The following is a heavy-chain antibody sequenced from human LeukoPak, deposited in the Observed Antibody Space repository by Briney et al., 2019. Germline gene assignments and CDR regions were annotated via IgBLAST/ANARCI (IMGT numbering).Heavy chain of an antibody. D-gene: IGHD2-15*01. CDR1: GFTFSNYA. V-gene: IGHV3-30*04. CDR3: ATDRGCSASSCLSNYFNY. Sequence: PGGSLRLSCAASGFTFSNYAMHWVRQAPGKGLEWVAVISYHGSDKFYAASVKGRFTISRDNSENSLCLQMNSLRTEDTAVYYCATDRGCSASSCLSNYFNYWGQGTLVTVSS. J-gene: IGHJ4*02. CDR2: ISYHGSDK.